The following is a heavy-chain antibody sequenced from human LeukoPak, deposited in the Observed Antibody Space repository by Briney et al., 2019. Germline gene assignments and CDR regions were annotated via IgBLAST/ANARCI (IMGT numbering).Heavy chain of an antibody. D-gene: IGHD3-10*01. CDR1: GFRFTSYW. CDR3: ARHGVLLWFGEPEPGGAFDI. CDR2: IYPGDSDT. J-gene: IGHJ3*02. Sequence: GGSLKISCKGSGFRFTSYWIGWVRQMPGKGLEWMGIIYPGDSDTRYSPSFQGQVNISADKSTSTAYLQWSSLKASHTGMYYCARHGVLLWFGEPEPGGAFDIWGQGTMVSVSS. V-gene: IGHV5-51*01.